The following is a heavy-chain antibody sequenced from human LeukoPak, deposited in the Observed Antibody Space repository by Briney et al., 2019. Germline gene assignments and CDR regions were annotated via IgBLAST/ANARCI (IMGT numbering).Heavy chain of an antibody. CDR1: GGTFSSYA. D-gene: IGHD4-23*01. J-gene: IGHJ4*02. CDR2: IIPIFDTA. Sequence: SVKVPCKASGGTFSSYAISWVQQAPGQGLEWMGRIIPIFDTANYAQKFQGRVTITTDESTSTAYMELSSLRSEDTAVYYCARDYQMVVTYYWGQGTLVTVSS. CDR3: ARDYQMVVTYY. V-gene: IGHV1-69*05.